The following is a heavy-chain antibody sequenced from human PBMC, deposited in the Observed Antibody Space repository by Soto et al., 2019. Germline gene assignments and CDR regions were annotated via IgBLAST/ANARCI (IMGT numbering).Heavy chain of an antibody. CDR1: GFTVSSYD. D-gene: IGHD3-10*01. CDR3: VRGIQYYFDY. V-gene: IGHV3-13*01. Sequence: GSLRLCCAACGFTVSSYDMHGVRQATGKGLEWVSAIGTAGDTYYPGSVKGRFTISRENAKNSLYLQMNSLRAEDTAVYYCVRGIQYYFDYWGQGTLVTVSS. J-gene: IGHJ4*02. CDR2: IGTAGDT.